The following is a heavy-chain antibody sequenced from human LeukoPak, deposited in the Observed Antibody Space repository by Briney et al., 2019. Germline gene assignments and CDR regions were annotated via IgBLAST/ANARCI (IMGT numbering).Heavy chain of an antibody. V-gene: IGHV3-23*01. CDR2: ISSSGSGGNT. D-gene: IGHD1-26*01. CDR3: AKDRTVGASYRYFDL. CDR1: GFTFSSHA. Sequence: GGSLRLSCAASGFTFSSHAMSWVRQAPGKGLEWVSGISSSGSGGNTYYADSVKGRFTISRDSSKNTLFLHMNTLRAEDTAIYYCAKDRTVGASYRYFDLWGRGTLVTVSS. J-gene: IGHJ2*01.